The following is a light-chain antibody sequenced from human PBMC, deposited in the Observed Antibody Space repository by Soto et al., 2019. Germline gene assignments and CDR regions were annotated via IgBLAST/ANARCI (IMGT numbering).Light chain of an antibody. CDR2: NNL. J-gene: IGLJ3*02. CDR1: SSNFGAGYE. V-gene: IGLV1-40*01. Sequence: QSVLTQPPSVSGAPGQRVTISCTGSSSNFGAGYEVHWYKQLPGAAPTLVIFNNLNRPSGVPERFSGSKSGNTASLTISGLQAEDEADYYCCSYAGSSTWVFGGGTKLTVL. CDR3: CSYAGSSTWV.